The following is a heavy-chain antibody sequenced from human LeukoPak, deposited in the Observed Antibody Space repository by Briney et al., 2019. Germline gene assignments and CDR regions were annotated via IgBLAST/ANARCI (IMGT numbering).Heavy chain of an antibody. Sequence: GGSLRLSCAASGFTFSSYAMTWVRQAPGKGLEWVSAISSSGDTYYAGSVKGRFTISRDNSKNTLYLQMNSLRAEDTAVYYCAKDAVGATAYYFDYWGQGTLVTVSS. CDR1: GFTFSSYA. V-gene: IGHV3-23*01. CDR2: ISSSGDT. CDR3: AKDAVGATAYYFDY. D-gene: IGHD1-26*01. J-gene: IGHJ4*02.